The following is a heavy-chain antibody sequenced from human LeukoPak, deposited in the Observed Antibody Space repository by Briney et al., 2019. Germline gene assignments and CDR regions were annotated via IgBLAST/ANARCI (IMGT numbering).Heavy chain of an antibody. Sequence: QPGRSLRLSCAASGFTFSDYAMHWVRQAPGKGLEWVAVLSYGGTNKYYADSVKGRFTISRDNSKNTMFLQMNSLRSDDTAVYYCARDEAASWDNALDMWGQGTMVTVSS. CDR1: GFTFSDYA. CDR2: LSYGGTNK. V-gene: IGHV3-30-3*01. CDR3: ARDEAASWDNALDM. D-gene: IGHD1-26*01. J-gene: IGHJ3*02.